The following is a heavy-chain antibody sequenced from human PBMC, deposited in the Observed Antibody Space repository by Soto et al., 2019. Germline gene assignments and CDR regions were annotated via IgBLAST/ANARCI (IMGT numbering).Heavy chain of an antibody. D-gene: IGHD6-13*01. Sequence: LRLSCAASGFTFSSCSMNWVRQAPGKGLEWVSSISSSSSYIYYADSVKGRFTISRDNAKNSLYLQMNSLRAEDTAVYYCASGSGGAAAEFDYWGQGTLVTVSS. V-gene: IGHV3-21*01. J-gene: IGHJ4*02. CDR2: ISSSSSYI. CDR1: GFTFSSCS. CDR3: ASGSGGAAAEFDY.